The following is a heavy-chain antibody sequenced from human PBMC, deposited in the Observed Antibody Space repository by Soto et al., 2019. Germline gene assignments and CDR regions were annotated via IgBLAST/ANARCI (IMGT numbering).Heavy chain of an antibody. CDR2: ISGSGGST. V-gene: IGHV3-23*01. D-gene: IGHD6-6*01. J-gene: IGHJ6*02. Sequence: EVQLLESGGGLVQPGGSLRLSCAASGFTFSSYAMSWVRQAPGKGLEWVSAISGSGGSTYYADSVKGRFTISRDNSKNTLYLQMSSLRAEDTAVYYCVKGGGYSSSSYYGMDVWGQGTTVTVSS. CDR3: VKGGGYSSSSYYGMDV. CDR1: GFTFSSYA.